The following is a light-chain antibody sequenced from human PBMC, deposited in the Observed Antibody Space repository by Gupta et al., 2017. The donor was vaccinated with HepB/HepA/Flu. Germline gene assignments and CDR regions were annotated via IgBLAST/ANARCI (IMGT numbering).Light chain of an antibody. V-gene: IGKV1-39*01. CDR2: AAT. J-gene: IGKJ2*01. CDR3: QQYDDVPYT. Sequence: DIQMTQSPSSLSASVGDRVTISCRASRVISSFLNWYQHKPGKAPTLLIYAATNYQSWVPVRFRGGGSGTEFTLTISGLQPEDFATYYCQQYDDVPYTFAQGTKLEIK. CDR1: RVISSF.